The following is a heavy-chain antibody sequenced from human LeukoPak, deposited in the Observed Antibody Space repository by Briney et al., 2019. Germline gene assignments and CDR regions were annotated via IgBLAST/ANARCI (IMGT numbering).Heavy chain of an antibody. CDR2: IIPIFGTA. V-gene: IGHV1-69*13. J-gene: IGHJ4*02. CDR1: GGTFSSYA. CDR3: ASREGTVTTFDY. Sequence: ASVKVSCKASGGTFSSYAISWVRQAPGQGLEWMGGIIPIFGTANYAQKFQGRVTITADESTSTAYMELSSLRSEDTAVYYCASREGTVTTFDYWGQGTLVTVSS. D-gene: IGHD4-11*01.